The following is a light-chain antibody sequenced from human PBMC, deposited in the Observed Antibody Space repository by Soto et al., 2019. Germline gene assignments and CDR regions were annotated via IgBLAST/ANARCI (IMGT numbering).Light chain of an antibody. CDR2: RNN. CDR3: AAWDDSLSGSV. CDR1: SSNIGSNY. J-gene: IGLJ1*01. V-gene: IGLV1-47*01. Sequence: QSVLTQPPSASGTPGQRVTISCSGSSSNIGSNYVYWYQQLPGTAPKLLIYRNNQRPSGVPDRFSGSKSGTSASLAISELRSEDEADYYCAAWDDSLSGSVFGTGTKLTVL.